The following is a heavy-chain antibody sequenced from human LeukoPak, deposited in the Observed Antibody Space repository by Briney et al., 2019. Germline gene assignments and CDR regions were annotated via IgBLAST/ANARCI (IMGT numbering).Heavy chain of an antibody. CDR3: ARVSYYDSSGYYFLSYVDY. V-gene: IGHV4-31*03. Sequence: SQTLSLTCTVSGGSISSGGYYWGWIRQHPGKGLEWIGYIYYSGSTYYNPSLKSRVTISVDTSKNQFSLKLSSVTAADTAVYYCARVSYYDSSGYYFLSYVDYWGQGTLVTVSS. CDR1: GGSISSGGYY. CDR2: IYYSGST. D-gene: IGHD3-22*01. J-gene: IGHJ4*02.